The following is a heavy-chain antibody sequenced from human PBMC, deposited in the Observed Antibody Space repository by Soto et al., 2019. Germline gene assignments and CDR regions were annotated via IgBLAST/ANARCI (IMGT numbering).Heavy chain of an antibody. Sequence: QVQLVESGGGVVQPGRSVRLSCAASGFSFSIYGMHWVRQAPGKGLEWLAVITFDGSKKFYADSVRGRFTISRDSSQSTVYLQMNSLRVEDTALYYCAKDYYESSSYEYPIGSFDYWGQGTLVTVSS. J-gene: IGHJ4*02. CDR1: GFSFSIYG. D-gene: IGHD3-22*01. V-gene: IGHV3-30*18. CDR3: AKDYYESSSYEYPIGSFDY. CDR2: ITFDGSKK.